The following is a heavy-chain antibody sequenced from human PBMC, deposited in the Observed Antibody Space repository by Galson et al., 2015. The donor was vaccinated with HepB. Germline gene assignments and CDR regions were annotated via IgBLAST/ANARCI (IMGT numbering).Heavy chain of an antibody. CDR3: AREDGYSSGWPIDY. CDR2: ISSSSSTI. V-gene: IGHV3-48*04. CDR1: GFTFSSYT. J-gene: IGHJ4*02. Sequence: SLRLSCAASGFTFSSYTMNWVRQAPGKGLEWVSYISSSSSTIYYADSVKGRFTISRDNAKNSLYLQMNSLRAEDTAVYYCAREDGYSSGWPIDYWGQGTLVTVSS. D-gene: IGHD6-19*01.